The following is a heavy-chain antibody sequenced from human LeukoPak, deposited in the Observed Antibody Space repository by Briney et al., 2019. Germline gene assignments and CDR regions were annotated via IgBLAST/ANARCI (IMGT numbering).Heavy chain of an antibody. CDR3: ARQEGGAARGNFDY. J-gene: IGHJ4*02. D-gene: IGHD6-6*01. CDR2: IYYSGTS. CDR1: GXSINSSSYY. V-gene: IGHV4-39*01. Sequence: TSETLSLTCTVSGXSINSSSYYWGWIRQPPGRGLEWIGSIYYSGTSYYNPSLKSRVTMSVDTSKNQFSLKLTSVTAADTAVYYCARQEGGAARGNFDYWGQGTLVTVSS.